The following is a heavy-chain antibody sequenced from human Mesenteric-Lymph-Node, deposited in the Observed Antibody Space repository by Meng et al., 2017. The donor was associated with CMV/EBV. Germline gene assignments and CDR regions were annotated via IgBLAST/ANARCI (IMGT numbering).Heavy chain of an antibody. D-gene: IGHD2-2*02. CDR1: FSSYG. Sequence: FSSYGMHWVRQAPGKGLEWVAFIRYDGSNKYYADSVKGRFTISRDNSKNTLYLQMNSLRAEDTAVYYCAKGPIVVVPAAIADWYFDRWGRGTLVTVSS. CDR3: AKGPIVVVPAAIADWYFDR. J-gene: IGHJ2*01. V-gene: IGHV3-30*02. CDR2: IRYDGSNK.